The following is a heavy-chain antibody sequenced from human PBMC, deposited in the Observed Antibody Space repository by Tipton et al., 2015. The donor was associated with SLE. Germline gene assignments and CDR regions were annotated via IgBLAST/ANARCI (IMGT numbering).Heavy chain of an antibody. D-gene: IGHD6-19*01. CDR3: GKHEGGSGGWYRGPQYFRY. Sequence: TLSLTCTVSAGSISNSYWGWIRQPPGKGLEYIGSAYSSGGAYYTPSLKSRVTISVDTSKNQFSLRLTSATAADTAVYYCGKHEGGSGGWYRGPQYFRYWGQGTLVTVSS. J-gene: IGHJ1*01. CDR1: AGSISNSY. CDR2: AYSSGGA. V-gene: IGHV4-39*07.